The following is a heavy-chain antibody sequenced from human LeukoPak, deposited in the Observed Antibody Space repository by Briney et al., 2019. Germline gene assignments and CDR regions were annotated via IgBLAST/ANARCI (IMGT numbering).Heavy chain of an antibody. CDR2: INPSGDST. J-gene: IGHJ5*02. CDR1: GDTLTTYY. CDR3: ARGSSAAPGQASWFDP. D-gene: IGHD2-2*01. V-gene: IGHV1-46*01. Sequence: ASVKVSCKASGDTLTTYYMHWVRQAPGQGLEWMGVINPSGDSTNYAQKFQGRVTMTRDTSTSTVYMDLSSLRSEDTAVYYCARGSSAAPGQASWFDPWGQGTLVTVFS.